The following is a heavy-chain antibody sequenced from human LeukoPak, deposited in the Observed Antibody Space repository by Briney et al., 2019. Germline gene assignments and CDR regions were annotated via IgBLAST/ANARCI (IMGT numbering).Heavy chain of an antibody. CDR1: GFTFSSHW. D-gene: IGHD2-2*01. Sequence: PGGSLRLSCAASGFTFSSHWMSWVRQAPGKGLEWVANIRQDGSGKYYVDSVKGRFTISRDNAKNSLYLQMNSLRAEDAAVYYCARDIVPPGLFWDYWGQGTLVTVSS. V-gene: IGHV3-7*05. CDR3: ARDIVPPGLFWDY. J-gene: IGHJ4*02. CDR2: IRQDGSGK.